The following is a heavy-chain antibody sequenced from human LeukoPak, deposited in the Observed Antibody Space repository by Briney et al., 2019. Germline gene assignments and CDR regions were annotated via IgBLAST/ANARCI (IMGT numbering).Heavy chain of an antibody. CDR3: ARVGYCSGGSCYPAAFDI. Sequence: ASVKVSCKASGYTFTGYYMHWVRQAPGQGLEWMGRINPNSGGTNYAQKFQGRVTMTRDTSISTAYMELSRLRPDDTAVYSCARVGYCSGGSCYPAAFDIWGQGTMVTVSS. J-gene: IGHJ3*02. CDR2: INPNSGGT. CDR1: GYTFTGYY. D-gene: IGHD2-15*01. V-gene: IGHV1-2*06.